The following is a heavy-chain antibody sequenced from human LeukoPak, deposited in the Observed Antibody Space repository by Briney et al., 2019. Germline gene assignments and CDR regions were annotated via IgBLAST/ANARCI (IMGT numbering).Heavy chain of an antibody. CDR1: GYSFPNYW. CDR3: ARGPYAYTSSATLGSYNWFDP. CDR2: IYPGYSHT. J-gene: IGHJ5*02. Sequence: GESLKISCKGSGYSFPNYWIGWVRQMPGKGLGWMGIIYPGYSHTRYSPSFQDQVTISVDKSFSTAYLQWSSLKASDTAMYYCARGPYAYTSSATLGSYNWFDPWGQGSLVTVSS. V-gene: IGHV5-51*01. D-gene: IGHD2-2*02.